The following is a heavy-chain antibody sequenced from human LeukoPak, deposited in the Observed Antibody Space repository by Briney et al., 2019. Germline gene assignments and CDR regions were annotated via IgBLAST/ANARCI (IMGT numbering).Heavy chain of an antibody. J-gene: IGHJ4*02. CDR2: IFYSGNT. V-gene: IGHV4-61*01. CDR1: GAPVSSGSYY. CDR3: ARDRNSGWFGS. D-gene: IGHD6-19*01. Sequence: KSSETLSLTCTVSGAPVSSGSYYWSWIRQPPGKGLEWIGHIFYSGNTNYNPSLKSRVTISVDTSKNQFSLKLSSVTAADTAVYYCARDRNSGWFGSWGQGTLVTVSS.